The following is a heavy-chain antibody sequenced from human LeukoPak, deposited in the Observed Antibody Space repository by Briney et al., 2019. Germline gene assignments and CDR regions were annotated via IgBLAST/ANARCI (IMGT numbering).Heavy chain of an antibody. D-gene: IGHD4-17*01. CDR3: AKNYGDYSVGY. Sequence: GGSLRLPCAASGFTFSDYYMSWIRQAPGKGLEWVSYISSSSSYTNYADSVKGRFTISRDNAKNSLYLQMNSLRAEDTAVYYCAKNYGDYSVGYRGQGTLVTVSS. V-gene: IGHV3-11*03. CDR1: GFTFSDYY. J-gene: IGHJ4*02. CDR2: ISSSSSYT.